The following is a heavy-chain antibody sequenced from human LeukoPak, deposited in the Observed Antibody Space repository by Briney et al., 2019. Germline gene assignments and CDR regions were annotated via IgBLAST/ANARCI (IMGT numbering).Heavy chain of an antibody. D-gene: IGHD3-3*01. V-gene: IGHV3-23*01. Sequence: GGSLRLSCAASGFTFSAYAMHWVRQAPGKGLEWVSAISGSGGSTYYADSVKGRFTISRDNSKNTLYLQMNSLRAEDTAVYYCAKVPYYDFWSGPDYWGQGTLVTVSS. J-gene: IGHJ4*02. CDR3: AKVPYYDFWSGPDY. CDR1: GFTFSAYA. CDR2: ISGSGGST.